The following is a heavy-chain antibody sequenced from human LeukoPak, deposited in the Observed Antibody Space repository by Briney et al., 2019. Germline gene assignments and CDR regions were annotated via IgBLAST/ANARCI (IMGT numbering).Heavy chain of an antibody. D-gene: IGHD6-6*01. Sequence: SVKVSCKASGGTFSSYAISWVRQAPGQGLEWMGRIIPIFGTANYAQKFQGRVTITTDESTSTAYMELSSLRSEDTAVYYCARVGQLVADAFGIWGQGTMVTVSS. CDR3: ARVGQLVADAFGI. J-gene: IGHJ3*02. CDR2: IIPIFGTA. V-gene: IGHV1-69*05. CDR1: GGTFSSYA.